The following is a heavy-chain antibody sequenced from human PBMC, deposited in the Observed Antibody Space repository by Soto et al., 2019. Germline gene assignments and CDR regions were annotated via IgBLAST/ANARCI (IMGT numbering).Heavy chain of an antibody. J-gene: IGHJ4*02. CDR2: ISSSSSTI. CDR1: GFTFSSYS. Sequence: PGGSLRLSCAASGFTFSSYSMNWVRQAPGKGLEWVSYISSSSSTIYYADSVKGRFTISRDNAKNSLYLQMNSLRAEDTAVYYCARPYYGSGSYYLDYWGQGTLVTVSS. V-gene: IGHV3-48*01. D-gene: IGHD3-10*01. CDR3: ARPYYGSGSYYLDY.